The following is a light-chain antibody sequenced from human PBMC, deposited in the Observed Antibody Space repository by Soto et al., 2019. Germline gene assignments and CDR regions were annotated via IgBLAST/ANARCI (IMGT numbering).Light chain of an antibody. CDR1: QSISSY. J-gene: IGKJ2*01. V-gene: IGKV1-39*01. CDR2: AAS. CDR3: QQSYSTPCT. Sequence: DIHMTQSPSSLSASVGDRVTITCRASQSISSYLNWYQQKPGKAPKLLIYAASSLQSGVPSRFSGSGSGTDFTLTISSLQPEDFATYYCQQSYSTPCTFG.